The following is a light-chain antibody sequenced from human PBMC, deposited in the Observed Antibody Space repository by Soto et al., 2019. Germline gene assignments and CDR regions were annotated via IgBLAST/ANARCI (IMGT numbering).Light chain of an antibody. CDR1: QSVSSSY. J-gene: IGKJ5*01. V-gene: IGKV3D-15*01. CDR2: GAS. Sequence: EIVMTQSPATLSLSPGESATLSCRDSQSVSSSYLAWYQQKPGQAPRILIYGASTRATGIPDRLSGSGSGTELNLTISRLQSEDFAVYYCQQYHNWPITFGQGTRLEIK. CDR3: QQYHNWPIT.